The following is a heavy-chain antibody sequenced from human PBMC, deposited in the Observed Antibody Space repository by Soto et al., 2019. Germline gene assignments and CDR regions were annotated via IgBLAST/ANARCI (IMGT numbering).Heavy chain of an antibody. CDR3: ARVKIGYYYDSSGYLAGGY. CDR2: ISAYNGNT. D-gene: IGHD3-22*01. J-gene: IGHJ4*02. CDR1: GYTFTSYG. Sequence: QVQLVQSGAEVKKPGASVKVSCKASGYTFTSYGISWVRQAPGQGLEWMGWISAYNGNTNYAQKLQGRVTMTTDTSTSTAYMELMSLRSDDTAVYYCARVKIGYYYDSSGYLAGGYWGQGTLVTVSS. V-gene: IGHV1-18*01.